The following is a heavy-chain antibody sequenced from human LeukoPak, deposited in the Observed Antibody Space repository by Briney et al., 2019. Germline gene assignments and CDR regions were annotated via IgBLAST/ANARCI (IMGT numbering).Heavy chain of an antibody. CDR2: INPDSGGT. CDR3: ARVLNSSRRYFLDY. D-gene: IGHD6-13*01. V-gene: IGHV1-2*02. Sequence: ASVKVSCKASGYTFTAPSMQWMPQAPGQGLVWMGWINPDSGGTAYAQKFQGRVTMTRDPSISTAYMELSRLRSDDTAVYYCARVLNSSRRYFLDYWGQGTLVTVSS. J-gene: IGHJ4*02. CDR1: GYTFTAPS.